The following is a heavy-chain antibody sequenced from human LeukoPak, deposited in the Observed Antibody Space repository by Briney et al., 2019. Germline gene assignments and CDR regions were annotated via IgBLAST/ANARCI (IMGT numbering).Heavy chain of an antibody. Sequence: SGGSLRLSCAASGFKFSSYWMSWVRQAPGKGLEWVANIKQDGSEKYYVDSVKGRFTISRDNAKNSLYLQMNSLRAEDTAVYYCARSLWRYFDYWGQGTLVTVSS. V-gene: IGHV3-7*04. CDR1: GFKFSSYW. J-gene: IGHJ4*02. CDR2: IKQDGSEK. D-gene: IGHD3-16*01. CDR3: ARSLWRYFDY.